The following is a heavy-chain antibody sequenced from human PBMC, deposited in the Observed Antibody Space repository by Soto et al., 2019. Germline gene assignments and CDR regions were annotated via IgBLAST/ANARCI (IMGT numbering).Heavy chain of an antibody. CDR2: IRRNAYGGTT. D-gene: IGHD3-16*01. J-gene: IGHJ4*01. Sequence: GSLRLSCTTSGFTFGDYALSWVRQAPGKGLEWVGFIRRNAYGGTTDYAASVKGRFTISRDDSKSIAYLQMNSLRTEDTALYYCTRASSLDFDFWGHGTLVTVSS. CDR1: GFTFGDYA. CDR3: TRASSLDFDF. V-gene: IGHV3-49*04.